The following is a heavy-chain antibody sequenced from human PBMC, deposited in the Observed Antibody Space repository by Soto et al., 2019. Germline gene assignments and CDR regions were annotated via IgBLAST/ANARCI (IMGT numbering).Heavy chain of an antibody. CDR2: MTYDGATK. Sequence: PVGSLRLSCVASGLTFSTYQMYWVRQAPGKGLEGVAVMTYDGATKHHADSVKGRFTISRDNSKNTLFLQMNSLRPEDTAVYYCAPGSYHEYWGQGTLVTVSS. J-gene: IGHJ4*02. D-gene: IGHD3-10*01. CDR3: APGSYHEY. V-gene: IGHV3-30*04. CDR1: GLTFSTYQ.